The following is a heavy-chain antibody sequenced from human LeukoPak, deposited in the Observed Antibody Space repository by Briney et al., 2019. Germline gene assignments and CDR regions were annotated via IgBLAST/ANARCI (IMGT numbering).Heavy chain of an antibody. CDR1: GFTVSSNY. CDR2: IVTSGNTI. J-gene: IGHJ4*02. Sequence: PGGSLRLSCAASGFTVSSNYMGWVRQAPGRGLEWVSYIVTSGNTIYYADSVKGRFTISRDNAKNSLYLQMNSLRDEDTAVYYCARILGLTLDYWGQGALVTVSS. D-gene: IGHD1-14*01. V-gene: IGHV3-48*02. CDR3: ARILGLTLDY.